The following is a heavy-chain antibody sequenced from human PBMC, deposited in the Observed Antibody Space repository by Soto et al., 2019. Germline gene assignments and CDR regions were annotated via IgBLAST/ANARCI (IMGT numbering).Heavy chain of an antibody. CDR2: IIPIFGTA. Sequence: QVQLVQSGAEVKKPGSSVKVSCKASGGTFSSYSINWVRQAPGQGLEWKGEIIPIFGTANYAQKFQGRVTITADESTSTAYMELSSLRSDDTAVYYCARDGGRHSGGIDYWGQGTLVTVPS. D-gene: IGHD1-26*01. CDR1: GGTFSSYS. J-gene: IGHJ4*02. CDR3: ARDGGRHSGGIDY. V-gene: IGHV1-69*01.